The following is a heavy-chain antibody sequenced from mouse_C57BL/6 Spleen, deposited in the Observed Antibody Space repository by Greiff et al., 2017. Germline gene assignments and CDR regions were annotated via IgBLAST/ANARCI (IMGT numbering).Heavy chain of an antibody. CDR1: GFSFNTYA. Sequence: DVKLVESGGGLVQPKGSLKLSCAASGFSFNTYAMNWVSQAPGKGLEWVGRIRSKSNNYATYYADSVKDRFTISRDDSESMLYLQMNNLKTDDTAMYYCVGMGRDAMDYWGQGTSVTVSS. J-gene: IGHJ4*01. V-gene: IGHV10-1*01. CDR3: VGMGRDAMDY. D-gene: IGHD4-1*01. CDR2: IRSKSNNYAT.